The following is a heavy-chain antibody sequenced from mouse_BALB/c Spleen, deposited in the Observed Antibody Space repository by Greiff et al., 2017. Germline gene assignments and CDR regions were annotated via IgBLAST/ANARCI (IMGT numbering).Heavy chain of an antibody. Sequence: QVQLQQSGPGLVAPSQSLSITCTVSGFSLTSYGVHWVRQPPGKGLEWLGVIWAGGSTNYNSALMSRLSISKDNSKSQVFLKMNSLQTADTAMYYCARGITTVVDAMDYWGQGTSVTVSS. D-gene: IGHD1-1*01. CDR1: GFSLTSYG. CDR2: IWAGGST. V-gene: IGHV2-9*02. J-gene: IGHJ4*01. CDR3: ARGITTVVDAMDY.